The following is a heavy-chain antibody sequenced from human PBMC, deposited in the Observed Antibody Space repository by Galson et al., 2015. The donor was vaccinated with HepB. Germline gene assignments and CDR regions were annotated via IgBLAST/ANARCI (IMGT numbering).Heavy chain of an antibody. D-gene: IGHD3-22*01. CDR3: ARRDYYDSSGYYY. CDR1: GFTFSSYW. CDR2: INSDGSST. J-gene: IGHJ4*02. Sequence: SLRLSCAASGFTFSSYWMHWVRQAPGKGLVWVSRINSDGSSTSYADSVKGRFTISRDNAKNTLYLQMNSLRAEDTAVYYCARRDYYDSSGYYYWGQGTLVTVSS. V-gene: IGHV3-74*01.